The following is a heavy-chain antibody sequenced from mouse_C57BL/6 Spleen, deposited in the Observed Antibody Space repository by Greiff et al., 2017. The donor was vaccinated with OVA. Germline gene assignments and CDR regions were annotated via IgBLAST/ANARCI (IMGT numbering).Heavy chain of an antibody. Sequence: QVQLQQSGAELARPGASVKLSCKASGYTFTSYGISWVKQRTGQGLEWIGEIYPRSGNTYYNEKFKGKATLTADKSSSTAYMELRSLTSEDSAVYFCARSDGSSFYAMDYWGQGTSVTVSS. CDR3: ARSDGSSFYAMDY. CDR1: GYTFTSYG. V-gene: IGHV1-81*01. D-gene: IGHD1-1*01. CDR2: IYPRSGNT. J-gene: IGHJ4*01.